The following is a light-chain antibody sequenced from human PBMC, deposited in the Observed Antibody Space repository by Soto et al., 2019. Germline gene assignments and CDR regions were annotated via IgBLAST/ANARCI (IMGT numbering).Light chain of an antibody. J-gene: IGLJ1*01. CDR1: SGDVGAYNY. CDR2: EVS. Sequence: QSALTQPASVSGSPGQSITISCSGTSGDVGAYNYVSWYQHHPGKAPRLMISEVSNRPSGVSNRFSGSKSGNTASLTISGLQAEDDAVYYCSSFTTRSTLVFGSGTKVTVL. V-gene: IGLV2-14*01. CDR3: SSFTTRSTLV.